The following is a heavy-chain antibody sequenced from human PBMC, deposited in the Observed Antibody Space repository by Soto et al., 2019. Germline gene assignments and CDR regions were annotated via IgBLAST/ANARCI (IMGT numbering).Heavy chain of an antibody. V-gene: IGHV4-39*01. J-gene: IGHJ6*02. CDR2: IYYSGST. CDR3: ARHRHSPYTQVVVRGYYYYDMDV. D-gene: IGHD3-22*01. Sequence: SETLSLTCTVSGGSIISRSYYWGWIRQPPGKGLEWIGSIYYSGSTYYNPSLKSRVTISVDTSKNQFSLKLSSVTAADTAVYYCARHRHSPYTQVVVRGYYYYDMDVWGQGTTVTVSS. CDR1: GGSIISRSYY.